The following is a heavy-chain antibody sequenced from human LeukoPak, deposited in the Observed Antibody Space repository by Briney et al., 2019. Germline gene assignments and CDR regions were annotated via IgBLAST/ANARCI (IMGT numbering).Heavy chain of an antibody. CDR3: ARDRREQWLSVDY. Sequence: PGVSLRLSCAASGFTFSSHWMSWVRQAPGKGLEWVANIKQDGSQKYYVDSVKGRFTISRDNAKNSLYLQMNSLGAEDTAVYYCARDRREQWLSVDYWGQGTLVTVSS. D-gene: IGHD6-19*01. CDR2: IKQDGSQK. J-gene: IGHJ4*02. CDR1: GFTFSSHW. V-gene: IGHV3-7*03.